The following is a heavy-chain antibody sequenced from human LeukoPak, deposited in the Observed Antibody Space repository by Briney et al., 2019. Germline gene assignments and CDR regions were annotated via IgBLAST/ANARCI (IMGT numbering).Heavy chain of an antibody. Sequence: GGSLRLSCAASGFTFSSYSMNWVRQAPGKGLEWVSSISSSSSYIYYADSVKGRFTISRDNSNNTLYLQMNSLRAEDTAVYYCAKDSGYSYPDWYFDLWGRGTLVTVSS. D-gene: IGHD5-18*01. CDR2: ISSSSSYI. CDR3: AKDSGYSYPDWYFDL. V-gene: IGHV3-21*01. J-gene: IGHJ2*01. CDR1: GFTFSSYS.